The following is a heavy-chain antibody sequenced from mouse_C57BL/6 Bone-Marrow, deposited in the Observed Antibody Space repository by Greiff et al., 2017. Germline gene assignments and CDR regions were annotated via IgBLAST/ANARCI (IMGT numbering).Heavy chain of an antibody. Sequence: LVESGPELVKPGASVKISCKASGYSFTDYNMNWVKQSNGKSLEWIGVINPNYGTTSYNQKFKGKATLTVDQSSSTAYMQLNSLTSEDSAVYYCARSVAITTVVAPYFDYWGQGTTLTVSS. D-gene: IGHD1-1*01. CDR2: INPNYGTT. CDR1: GYSFTDYN. V-gene: IGHV1-39*01. J-gene: IGHJ2*01. CDR3: ARSVAITTVVAPYFDY.